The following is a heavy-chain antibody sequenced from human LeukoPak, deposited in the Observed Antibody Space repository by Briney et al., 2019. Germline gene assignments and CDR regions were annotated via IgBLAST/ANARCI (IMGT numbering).Heavy chain of an antibody. CDR3: ARGARYSSGWPNWFDP. D-gene: IGHD6-19*01. CDR1: GGSISSSSYY. CDR2: IYYSGST. Sequence: PSETLSLTCTVSGGSISSSSYYWGWIRQPPGKGLEWIGSIYYSGSTYYNPSLKSRVTISVDTPKNQFSLKLSAVTAADTAVYYCARGARYSSGWPNWFDPWGQGTLVTVSS. V-gene: IGHV4-39*07. J-gene: IGHJ5*02.